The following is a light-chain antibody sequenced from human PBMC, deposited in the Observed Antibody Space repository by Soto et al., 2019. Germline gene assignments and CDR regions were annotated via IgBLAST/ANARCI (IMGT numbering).Light chain of an antibody. CDR3: QQYNSAPWA. CDR1: QGISNY. Sequence: DIQMTQSPSSLSASVGDRVTITCRASQGISNYLAWYQQKPGKVPQLLISAASTLQSGGPSRFSGSGSGTDFILTISSLQPEDVATYYCQQYNSAPWAFGPGTKVELK. J-gene: IGKJ1*01. V-gene: IGKV1-27*01. CDR2: AAS.